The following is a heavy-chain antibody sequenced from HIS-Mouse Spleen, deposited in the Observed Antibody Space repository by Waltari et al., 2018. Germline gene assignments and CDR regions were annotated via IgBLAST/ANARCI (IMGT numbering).Heavy chain of an antibody. CDR1: GCPISSSSYY. CDR3: AREIPYSSSWYDWYFDL. D-gene: IGHD6-13*01. J-gene: IGHJ2*01. V-gene: IGHV4-39*07. CDR2: IYYSGST. Sequence: QLQLQESGPGLVKPSVTLSLPCTLPGCPISSSSYYLGRIRQRPGQGLEWIGSIYYSGSTDYNPSLKSRVTISVDTSKNQFSLKLSSVTAADTAVYYCAREIPYSSSWYDWYFDLWGRGTLVTVSS.